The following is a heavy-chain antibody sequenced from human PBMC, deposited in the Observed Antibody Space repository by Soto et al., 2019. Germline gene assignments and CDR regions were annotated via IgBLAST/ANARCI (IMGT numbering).Heavy chain of an antibody. D-gene: IGHD3-10*01. Sequence: SETLSLTCTVSGGSISSYYWSWIRQPPGKGLEWIGYIYYTGYTNYNPSLKSRVTISVDTSKNQFSLNVSFVTAADTAVYYCARVKWFGESGFDYWGQGTLVTVSS. CDR1: GGSISSYY. CDR2: IYYTGYT. J-gene: IGHJ4*02. V-gene: IGHV4-59*01. CDR3: ARVKWFGESGFDY.